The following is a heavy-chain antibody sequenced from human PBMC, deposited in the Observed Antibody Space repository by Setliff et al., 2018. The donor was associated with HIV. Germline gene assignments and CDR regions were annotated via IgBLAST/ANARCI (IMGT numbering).Heavy chain of an antibody. J-gene: IGHJ4*02. V-gene: IGHV3-7*01. CDR3: ARLRINDF. CDR2: IKSDGTEK. Sequence: GGSLRLSCIASGFSFNNYYTTWVRQAPGKGLEWVGNIKSDGTEKNYADSVRSRFTISRDNTKNSLYLQMDGLRVEDTAVYYCARLRINDFWGQGTPVTVSS. CDR1: GFSFNNYY.